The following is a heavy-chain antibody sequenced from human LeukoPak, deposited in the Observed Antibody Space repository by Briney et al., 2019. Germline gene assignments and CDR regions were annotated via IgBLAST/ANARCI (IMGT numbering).Heavy chain of an antibody. Sequence: PSETLSLTCAVSGGSISSGGYSWSWIRQPPGKGLEWIGYIYYSGSTNYNPSLKSRVTISVDTSKNQFSLKLSSVTAADTAVYYCARERGSAAAYFDYWGQGTLVTVSS. CDR2: IYYSGST. CDR3: ARERGSAAAYFDY. CDR1: GGSISSGGYS. J-gene: IGHJ4*02. D-gene: IGHD2-2*01. V-gene: IGHV4-61*08.